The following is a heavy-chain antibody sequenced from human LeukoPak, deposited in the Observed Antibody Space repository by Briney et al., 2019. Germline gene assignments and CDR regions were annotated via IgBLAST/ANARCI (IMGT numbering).Heavy chain of an antibody. V-gene: IGHV4-39*07. CDR2: VDYNGYT. Sequence: SETLSLTCSVFGGSVSNTNYYWGWIRLPPGKGLEWLGSVDYNGYTFQSPSHKSRVTISVDTTQNRFSLKMTSVTAADTAVYYCARSIFSGSYAFDFWGHGTLVTVSS. CDR1: GGSVSNTNYY. J-gene: IGHJ4*01. CDR3: ARSIFSGSYAFDF. D-gene: IGHD3-3*01.